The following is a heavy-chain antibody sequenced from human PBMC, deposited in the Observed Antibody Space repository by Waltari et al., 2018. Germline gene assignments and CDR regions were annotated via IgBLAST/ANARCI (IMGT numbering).Heavy chain of an antibody. CDR2: IYSRGTT. V-gene: IGHV4-61*02. CDR3: ARARYFGLLFAWFDP. J-gene: IGHJ5*02. Sequence: QAQLQESGPGLVKPSQTLSLTCTVSGGSMSSDTYWWTWIRQPAGKGLECVGRIYSRGTTNYNPSLESRVTISLDTSKNQFSLKLNSVTAADTAVYFCARARYFGLLFAWFDPWGQGTLVTVSS. CDR1: GGSMSSDTYW. D-gene: IGHD1-20*01.